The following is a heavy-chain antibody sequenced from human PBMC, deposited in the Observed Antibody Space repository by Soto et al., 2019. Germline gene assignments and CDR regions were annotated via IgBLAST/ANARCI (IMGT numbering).Heavy chain of an antibody. CDR1: GFTFSTYS. D-gene: IGHD3-10*01. CDR2: ISGSGNYT. V-gene: IGHV3-21*01. CDR3: AREGINNYYGYYFDS. Sequence: GGSLRLACAASGFTFSTYSMNWVRQAPGKGMEWVSSISGSGNYTHYADFMRGRFTISRDNAKASLYLQMNSLRAEDTAVYYCAREGINNYYGYYFDSWRQGTVVTVSS. J-gene: IGHJ4*02.